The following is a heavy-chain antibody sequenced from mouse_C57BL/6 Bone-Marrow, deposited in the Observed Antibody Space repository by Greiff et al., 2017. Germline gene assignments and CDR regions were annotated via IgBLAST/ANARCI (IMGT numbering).Heavy chain of an antibody. V-gene: IGHV1-81*01. D-gene: IGHD2-4*01. Sequence: VHLVESGAELARPGASVKLSCKASGYTFTRYGISWVKQRTGQGLEWIGEIYPRSGNTYYNEKLKGKATLTADKSSSTAYMELRSPTSEDSSVYFWGRWDDYDPAWFAYWGQGTLVTVSA. J-gene: IGHJ3*01. CDR3: GRWDDYDPAWFAY. CDR1: GYTFTRYG. CDR2: IYPRSGNT.